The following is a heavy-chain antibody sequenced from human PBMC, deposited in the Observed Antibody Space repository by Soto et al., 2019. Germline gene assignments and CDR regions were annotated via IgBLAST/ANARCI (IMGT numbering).Heavy chain of an antibody. V-gene: IGHV1-18*01. CDR3: ARDTSNSVDY. CDR1: GFTFNTYF. CDR2: ISPYNGNT. Sequence: HVQLLQSGGELKKPGASVKVSCNTSGFTFNTYFISWVRQAPGQGLEWMGWISPYNGNTKYGEKFQGRVTMTTDTITRTAYMELRNLRLDDTAVYYCARDTSNSVDYWGQGPLVNVSS. D-gene: IGHD4-4*01. J-gene: IGHJ4*02.